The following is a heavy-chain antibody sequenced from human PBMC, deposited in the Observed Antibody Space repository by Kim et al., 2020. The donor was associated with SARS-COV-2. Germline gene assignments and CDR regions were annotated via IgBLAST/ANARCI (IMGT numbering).Heavy chain of an antibody. CDR2: ISGSGGST. J-gene: IGHJ4*02. CDR3: AKDSVLGLPRPRLTAPFDY. V-gene: IGHV3-23*01. D-gene: IGHD2-21*01. CDR1: GFTFSSYA. Sequence: GGSLRLSCAASGFTFSSYAMSWVRQAPGKGLEWVSAISGSGGSTYYADSVKGRFTISRDNSKNTLYLQMNSLRAEDTAVYYCAKDSVLGLPRPRLTAPFDYWGQGTLVTVSS.